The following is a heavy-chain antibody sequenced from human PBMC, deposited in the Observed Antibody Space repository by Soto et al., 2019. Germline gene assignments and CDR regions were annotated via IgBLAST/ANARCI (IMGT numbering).Heavy chain of an antibody. D-gene: IGHD3-16*01. V-gene: IGHV3-7*01. CDR1: GFTFSSYW. CDR2: IKQDGSEK. Sequence: GGSLRLSCAASGFTFSSYWMSWVRQAPGKGLEWVANIKQDGSEKYYVDSVKGRFTISRDNAKNSLYLQMNSLRAEDTAVYYCARVGLGGYYYYYMDVWGKGTTVTVSS. J-gene: IGHJ6*03. CDR3: ARVGLGGYYYYYMDV.